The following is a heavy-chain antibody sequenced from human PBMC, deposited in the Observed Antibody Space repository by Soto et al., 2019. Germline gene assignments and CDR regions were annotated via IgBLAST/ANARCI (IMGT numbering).Heavy chain of an antibody. CDR1: GGTFSRHA. D-gene: IGHD3-22*01. J-gene: IGHJ4*01. CDR2: IIPIFGTA. V-gene: IGHV1-69*01. CDR3: ARGWGYDSNDYYYAY. Sequence: QVQLVQSGAEVRKPGSSVKVSCTASGGTFSRHAISWVRQAPGQGLEWMGGIIPIFGTANHAQKLQGRVTIIADEYTITVYMELSSLRPEDTAMYYCARGWGYDSNDYYYAYWGQGTLVIVSS.